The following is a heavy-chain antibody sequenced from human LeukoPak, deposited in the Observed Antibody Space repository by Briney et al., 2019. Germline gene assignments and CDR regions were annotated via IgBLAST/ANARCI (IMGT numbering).Heavy chain of an antibody. J-gene: IGHJ3*02. CDR1: GFIFSSYT. V-gene: IGHV3-30-3*01. Sequence: PGGSLRLSCATSGFIFSSYTVHWVRQAPGKGLEWVALISYDGSTKYYADSVKGRFTISRDNSKNTLYLQMNSLRAEDTAVYYCAREPVVTAIRGGDAFDIWGQGTMVTVSS. CDR3: AREPVVTAIRGGDAFDI. CDR2: ISYDGSTK. D-gene: IGHD2-21*02.